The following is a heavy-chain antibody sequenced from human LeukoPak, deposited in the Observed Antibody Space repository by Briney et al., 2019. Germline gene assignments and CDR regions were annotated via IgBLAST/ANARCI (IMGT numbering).Heavy chain of an antibody. Sequence: ASVKVSCKVSGYTLTELSMHWVRQAPGKGLEWMGGFDPEDGETIYAQKFQGRVTITADESTSTAYMELSSLRSEDTAVYYCASRIAARPPPYYYGMDVWGQGTTVTVSS. CDR1: GYTLTELS. D-gene: IGHD6-6*01. CDR2: FDPEDGET. V-gene: IGHV1-24*01. CDR3: ASRIAARPPPYYYGMDV. J-gene: IGHJ6*02.